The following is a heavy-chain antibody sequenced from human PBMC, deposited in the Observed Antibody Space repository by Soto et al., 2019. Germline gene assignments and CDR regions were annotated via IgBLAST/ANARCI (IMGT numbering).Heavy chain of an antibody. J-gene: IGHJ3*02. CDR1: RGTFSNHA. CDR2: IIPIFTTT. CDR3: AREVAADGTFREDVFDI. Sequence: QVHLVQSGAEVKKPGSSVKVSCKASRGTFSNHAINWVRQAPGQGLEWMGRIIPIFTTTNYAQKFQGRVTITADESTITADMELSSLKHDDTAVYYCAREVAADGTFREDVFDIWGQGTLVTVSS. V-gene: IGHV1-69*12. D-gene: IGHD6-13*01.